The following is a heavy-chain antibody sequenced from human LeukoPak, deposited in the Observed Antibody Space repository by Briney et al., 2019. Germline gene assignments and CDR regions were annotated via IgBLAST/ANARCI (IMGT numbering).Heavy chain of an antibody. CDR3: ARIYASRLTMIDY. Sequence: ASVKVSCKASGYTFTGYYMHWVRQAPGQGLEWMGRINPNSGGTNYAQKFQGRVTMTRDTSISTAYMELSRLRSDDTAVYYCARIYASRLTMIDYWGQGTLVTVSS. CDR1: GYTFTGYY. CDR2: INPNSGGT. J-gene: IGHJ4*02. D-gene: IGHD3-22*01. V-gene: IGHV1-2*06.